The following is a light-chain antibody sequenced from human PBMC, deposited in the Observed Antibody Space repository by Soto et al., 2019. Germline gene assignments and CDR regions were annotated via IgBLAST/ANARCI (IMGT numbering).Light chain of an antibody. CDR2: EVT. CDR3: TSYTPIVTLGSV. Sequence: SALTQPASVSGSPGQSITISCTGTSSDIGGYNSVSWYQQHPGRAPRLTIYEVTNRPSGVSNRFSASKSGNTASLTISGLQAEDEADYYCTSYTPIVTLGSVFGTGTKVTVL. V-gene: IGLV2-14*01. J-gene: IGLJ1*01. CDR1: SSDIGGYNS.